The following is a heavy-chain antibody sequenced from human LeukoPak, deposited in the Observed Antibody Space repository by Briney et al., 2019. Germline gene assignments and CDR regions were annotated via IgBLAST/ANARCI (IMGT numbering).Heavy chain of an antibody. CDR2: INGDESDA. V-gene: IGHV3-74*01. Sequence: GGSLRLPCAASGFPFSNYWMHWVRQAPGKGLVWVSHINGDESDANYADSVKGRFTISRDNAKNTLFLQMNSLRAEDTAVYYCAREVGAIGYWGQGTLVTVSS. D-gene: IGHD1-26*01. CDR1: GFPFSNYW. J-gene: IGHJ4*02. CDR3: AREVGAIGY.